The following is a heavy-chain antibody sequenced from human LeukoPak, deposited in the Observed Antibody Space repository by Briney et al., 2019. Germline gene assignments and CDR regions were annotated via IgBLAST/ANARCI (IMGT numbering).Heavy chain of an antibody. CDR2: SSYSGSA. J-gene: IGHJ4*02. CDR3: ARYYCASSRCPGVDY. V-gene: IGHV4-31*03. D-gene: IGHD2-2*01. CDR1: GASITSGAYY. Sequence: PSETLSLTCTVSGASITSGAYYWTWIRQHPGEGLEWIGYSSYSGSAYYNPSLKSRVTISVDTPKSQFSLKLSSVTAADTAVYYCARYYCASSRCPGVDYWGQGTLVTVSS.